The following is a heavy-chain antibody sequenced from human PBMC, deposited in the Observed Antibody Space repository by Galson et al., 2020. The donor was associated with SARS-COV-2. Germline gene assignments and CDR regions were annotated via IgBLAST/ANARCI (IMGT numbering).Heavy chain of an antibody. D-gene: IGHD3-16*02. J-gene: IGHJ6*03. CDR1: GFTFSSYA. CDR2: ISRSGGST. CDR3: AEYVRVGELSLIGFHYYYYYMDV. V-gene: IGHV3-23*01. Sequence: GGSLRLSCAASGFTFSSYAMSWVRQAPGKGLEWVPAISRSGGSTYYADPVKGRFTISRDNSKNTLYLQMNSLRAEDKAVYYCAEYVRVGELSLIGFHYYYYYMDVWGKGTTVTVSS.